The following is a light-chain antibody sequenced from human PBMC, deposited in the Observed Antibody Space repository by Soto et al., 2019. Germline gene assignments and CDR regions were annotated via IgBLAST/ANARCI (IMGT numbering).Light chain of an antibody. Sequence: EIVLTQSPATLSLSPGETATLSCRASQSVSNYLAWYQHKPGQAPRLLIYGASNRATGVSARISGSGSGRDFSLTINSLEPEDSAVYYCHQRTNWPSITCGQGTRLET. J-gene: IGKJ5*01. CDR1: QSVSNY. CDR3: HQRTNWPSIT. V-gene: IGKV3-11*02. CDR2: GAS.